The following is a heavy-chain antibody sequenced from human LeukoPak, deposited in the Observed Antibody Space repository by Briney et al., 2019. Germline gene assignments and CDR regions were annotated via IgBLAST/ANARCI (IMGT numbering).Heavy chain of an antibody. Sequence: GESLKISCKGSGYDSTNYWIGWVRQMPGKGLEWMGIIYPGDSDTRYGPSFQGQVAISADKSISTVHLQWSSLQASDTAMYYCARHGGSFLLDAFDIWGQGTMVTVSS. D-gene: IGHD2/OR15-2a*01. CDR2: IYPGDSDT. V-gene: IGHV5-51*01. CDR3: ARHGGSFLLDAFDI. CDR1: GYDSTNYW. J-gene: IGHJ3*02.